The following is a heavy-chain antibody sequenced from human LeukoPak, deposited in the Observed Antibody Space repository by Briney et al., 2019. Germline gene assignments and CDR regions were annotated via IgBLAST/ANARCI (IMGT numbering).Heavy chain of an antibody. V-gene: IGHV7-4-1*02. J-gene: IGHJ4*02. D-gene: IGHD3-3*01. CDR1: GGTFSSYA. CDR2: INTNTGNP. CDR3: ARGATWMEWLLSDY. Sequence: GASVKVSCKASGGTFSSYAISWVRQAPGQGLEWMGWINTNTGNPTYAQGFTGRFVFSLDTSVSTAYLQISSLKAEDTAVYYCARGATWMEWLLSDYWGQGTLVTVSS.